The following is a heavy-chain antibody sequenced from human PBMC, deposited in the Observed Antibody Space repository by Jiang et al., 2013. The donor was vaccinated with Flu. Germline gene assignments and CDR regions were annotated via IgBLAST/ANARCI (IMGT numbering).Heavy chain of an antibody. V-gene: IGHV1-69*09. D-gene: IGHD3-10*01. CDR3: ARGLYGSGHYYYYGMDV. CDR1: GGTFSSYA. J-gene: IGHJ6*02. CDR2: IIPILGIA. Sequence: VQLVESGAEVKKPGSSVKVSCKASGGTFSSYAISWVRQAPGQGLEWMGGIIPILGIANYAQKFQGRVTITADKSTSTAHMELSSLRSEDTAVYYCARGLYGSGHYYYYGMDVWAKGPRSPSP.